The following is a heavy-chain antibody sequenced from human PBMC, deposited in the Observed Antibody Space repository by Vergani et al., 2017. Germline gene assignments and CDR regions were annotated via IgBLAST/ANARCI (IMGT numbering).Heavy chain of an antibody. CDR1: GGTFSSYT. Sequence: QVQLVQSGAEVKKPGSSVKVSCKASGGTFSSYTINWVRQAPGQGLEWMGRIIPILGMANYAQKFQGRVTITADKSTSTAYMELSSLRSEDTAVYYCARDRYCSGGSCSVGSYYGMDVWGQGTTVTVSS. CDR2: IIPILGMA. V-gene: IGHV1-69*08. CDR3: ARDRYCSGGSCSVGSYYGMDV. D-gene: IGHD2-15*01. J-gene: IGHJ6*02.